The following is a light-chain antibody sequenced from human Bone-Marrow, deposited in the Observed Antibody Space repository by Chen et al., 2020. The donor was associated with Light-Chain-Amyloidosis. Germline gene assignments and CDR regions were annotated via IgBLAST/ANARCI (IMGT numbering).Light chain of an antibody. V-gene: IGLV3-10*01. CDR1: ALPKRY. CDR3: FSSDSSNRHRV. J-gene: IGLJ3*02. Sequence: SYELTQPPSVSVSPGQTARITCSGDALPKRYAYWYKQKSGQAPVLVIYEDSKRPSGIPERFSGSSSETMATLTISGAQVEDVADYYCFSSDSSNRHRVFGGGTKLTVL. CDR2: EDS.